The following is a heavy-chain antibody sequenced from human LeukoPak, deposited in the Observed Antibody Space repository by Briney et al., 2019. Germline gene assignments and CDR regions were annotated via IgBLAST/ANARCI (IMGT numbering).Heavy chain of an antibody. J-gene: IGHJ4*02. V-gene: IGHV4-34*01. CDR1: GGSFSGYY. D-gene: IGHD3-9*01. CDR2: INHSGST. Sequence: SETLSLTCAVYGGSFSGYYWSWIRQPPGKGLEWIGEINHSGSTNYNPSLKSRVTISVDTSKNQFSLKLSSVTAADTAVYYCARARIGGYYDWLSRFLDYWGQGTLVTVSS. CDR3: ARARIGGYYDWLSRFLDY.